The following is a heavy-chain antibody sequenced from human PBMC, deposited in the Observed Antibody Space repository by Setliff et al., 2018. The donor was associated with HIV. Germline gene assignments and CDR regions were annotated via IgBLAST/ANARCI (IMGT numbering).Heavy chain of an antibody. D-gene: IGHD2-15*01. CDR3: AKDVCSGAYCYAYYYYGMDV. V-gene: IGHV3-30*02. CDR2: IHYDESIK. J-gene: IGHJ6*02. CDR1: GFTFSSYA. Sequence: GGSLRLSCAASGFTFSSYAMHWVRQVPGKGLEWVAFIHYDESIKYYADSVKGRFTISRDNSKNTLYLQMNSLRVEDTAVYYCAKDVCSGAYCYAYYYYGMDVWGQGTMVTV.